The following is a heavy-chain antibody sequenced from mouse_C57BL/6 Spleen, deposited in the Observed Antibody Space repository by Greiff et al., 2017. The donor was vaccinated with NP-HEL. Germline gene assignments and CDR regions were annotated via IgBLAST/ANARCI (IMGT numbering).Heavy chain of an antibody. V-gene: IGHV1-81*01. CDR2: IYPRSGNT. Sequence: VQLQESGAELARPGASVKLSCKASGYTFTSYGISWVKQRTGQGLEWIGEIYPRSGNTYYNEKFKGKATLTADKSSSTAYMELRSLTSEDSAVYFCARWTETAQATAYWGQGTLVTVSA. CDR3: ARWTETAQATAY. CDR1: GYTFTSYG. D-gene: IGHD3-2*02. J-gene: IGHJ3*01.